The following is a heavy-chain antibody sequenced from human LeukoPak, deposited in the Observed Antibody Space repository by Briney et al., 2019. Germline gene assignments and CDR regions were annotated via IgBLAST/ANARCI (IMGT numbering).Heavy chain of an antibody. V-gene: IGHV3-64*01. CDR1: GFTFSSYA. Sequence: GGSLRLSCAASGFTFSSYAMHWVRQAPGKGLEYVSAISSNGGSTYYANSVKGRFTISRDNSKNTLYLQMGRLRAEDMAVYYCARVSPSLYYYDSRGYYPQTYYFDYWGQGTLVTVSS. J-gene: IGHJ4*02. CDR2: ISSNGGST. CDR3: ARVSPSLYYYDSRGYYPQTYYFDY. D-gene: IGHD3-22*01.